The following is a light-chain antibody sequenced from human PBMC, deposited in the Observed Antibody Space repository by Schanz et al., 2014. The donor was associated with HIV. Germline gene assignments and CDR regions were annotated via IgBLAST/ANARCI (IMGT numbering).Light chain of an antibody. CDR1: QRLSSSY. CDR3: QQRSNWPLT. J-gene: IGKJ4*01. Sequence: EIVLTQSPGTLSLSPGERATLSCWASQRLSSSYLAWYQQKRDQPPRLVIYATSTRAAGIPDRFSGTGSGTDFTLTISSLEPEDFAVYYCQQRSNWPLTFGGGTKVEIK. CDR2: ATS. V-gene: IGKV3D-20*02.